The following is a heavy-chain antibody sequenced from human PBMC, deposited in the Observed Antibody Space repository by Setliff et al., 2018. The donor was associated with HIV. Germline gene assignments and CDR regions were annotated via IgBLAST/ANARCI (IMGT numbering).Heavy chain of an antibody. D-gene: IGHD3-22*01. V-gene: IGHV3-15*01. J-gene: IGHJ3*02. CDR3: TTAPFTIILVEISEDAFDI. CDR2: IKANTDGGTT. Sequence: GGSLRLSCAGSGFTFNDAWISWVRQAPGKGLDWVGRIKANTDGGTTDYAAPVRGRFTISRDDSKNTVYLQMDSLKTEDTAIYYCTTAPFTIILVEISEDAFDIWGQGTVVT. CDR1: GFTFNDAW.